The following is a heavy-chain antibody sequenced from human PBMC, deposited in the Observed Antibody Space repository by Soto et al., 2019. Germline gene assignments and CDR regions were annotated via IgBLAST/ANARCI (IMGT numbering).Heavy chain of an antibody. Sequence: EVQLLESGGGLVQPGGSLRLSCAVSGLTFSNHAMSWVRQAPGKGLEWVSTIAPIGYSTHYAGSVEGRFTISRDDSKSTLDLHMNSLRADDTAVYYCVSWVSPHFDYWGQGTLVSVSS. V-gene: IGHV3-23*01. CDR2: IAPIGYST. CDR1: GLTFSNHA. J-gene: IGHJ4*02. CDR3: VSWVSPHFDY. D-gene: IGHD2-8*01.